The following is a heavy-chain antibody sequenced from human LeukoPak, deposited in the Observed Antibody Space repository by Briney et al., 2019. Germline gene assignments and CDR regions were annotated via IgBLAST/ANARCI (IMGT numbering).Heavy chain of an antibody. V-gene: IGHV3-23*01. D-gene: IGHD6-19*01. Sequence: GGSLRLSCAASGFTFRNYAMSWVRQAPEKGVEWVSEISGSGGSTYYADSVKGQFTISRDNSKNTLYLQMNSLRAEDTALYYCAKVTAVAGKGYYFDYWGQGTLVTVSS. CDR2: ISGSGGST. J-gene: IGHJ4*02. CDR3: AKVTAVAGKGYYFDY. CDR1: GFTFRNYA.